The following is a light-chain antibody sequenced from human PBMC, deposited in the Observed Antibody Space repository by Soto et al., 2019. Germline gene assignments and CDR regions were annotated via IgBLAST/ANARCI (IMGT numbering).Light chain of an antibody. J-gene: IGKJ1*01. CDR3: QQYNDWPRT. V-gene: IGKV3-15*01. CDR2: AAF. Sequence: IVMTQSPATLSVSPGERATLSCRASESISSNLAWYQQKPGQAPRLLIYAAFTRATGIPARFRGSGSGTEFTLTISSLQSEDFAVYYCQQYNDWPRTFGQGTKVDIK. CDR1: ESISSN.